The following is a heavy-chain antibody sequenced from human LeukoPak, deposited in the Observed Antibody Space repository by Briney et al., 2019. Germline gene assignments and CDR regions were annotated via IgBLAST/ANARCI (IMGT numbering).Heavy chain of an antibody. CDR2: INHSGST. CDR1: GGSFSGYY. D-gene: IGHD6-13*01. Sequence: SETLSLTCAVYGGSFSGYYWSWIRQPPGKGLEWIGEINHSGSTNYNQSLKSRVTISVDTSKNQFSLKLSSVTAADTAVYYCAKESRAAADAFDPWGQGTLVTVSS. J-gene: IGHJ5*02. CDR3: AKESRAAADAFDP. V-gene: IGHV4-34*01.